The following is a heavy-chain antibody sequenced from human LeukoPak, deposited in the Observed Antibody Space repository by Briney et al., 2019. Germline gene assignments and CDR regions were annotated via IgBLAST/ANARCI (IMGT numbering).Heavy chain of an antibody. Sequence: SQTLSLTCAISGDSVSSNSAAWNWIRQSPPRGLEWLGRTFYRSKWYNDYAVSVKSRVTINPDTSKNQFSLQLNSVTPEDTAVYFCARAALRFLEWPHNWFDPWGQGTLVTVSS. J-gene: IGHJ5*02. CDR1: GDSVSSNSAA. V-gene: IGHV6-1*01. D-gene: IGHD3-3*01. CDR2: TFYRSKWYN. CDR3: ARAALRFLEWPHNWFDP.